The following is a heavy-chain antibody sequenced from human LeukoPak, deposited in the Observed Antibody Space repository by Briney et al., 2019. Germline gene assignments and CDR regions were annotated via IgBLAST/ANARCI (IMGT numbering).Heavy chain of an antibody. Sequence: KPSETLSLTCTVSGGSISSSSYYWGWIRQPPGKGLEWIGSIYYSGSTYYNPSLKSRVTISVDTSKNQFSLKLSSVTAADTAVYYCARLIFLEWLLYIDKGLNWFDPWGQGTLVTVSS. J-gene: IGHJ5*02. CDR1: GGSISSSSYY. CDR2: IYYSGST. CDR3: ARLIFLEWLLYIDKGLNWFDP. V-gene: IGHV4-39*01. D-gene: IGHD3-3*01.